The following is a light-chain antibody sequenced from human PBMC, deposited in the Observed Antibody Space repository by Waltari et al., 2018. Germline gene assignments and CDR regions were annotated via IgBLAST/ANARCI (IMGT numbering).Light chain of an antibody. V-gene: IGKV3-20*01. CDR3: QQYGSSPIT. Sequence: EIVLTQSPGTLSLSPGERATLSCRASLSVTSSYLAWYQQKPGQAPRLLIYGASSRATGIPDRFSGSGSGTDFTLTSSRLEPEDFAVYYCQQYGSSPITFGQGTRLEIK. CDR1: LSVTSSY. J-gene: IGKJ5*01. CDR2: GAS.